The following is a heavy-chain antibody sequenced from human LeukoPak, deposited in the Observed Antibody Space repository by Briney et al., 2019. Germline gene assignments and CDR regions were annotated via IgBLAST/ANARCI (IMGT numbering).Heavy chain of an antibody. J-gene: IGHJ3*02. CDR2: INRDGSVI. CDR3: VRDFSPHCGGDCYFDAFDI. CDR1: GFTFSSYW. V-gene: IGHV3-7*01. Sequence: GGSLRLSCAASGFTFSSYWMTWVRQVPGKGLEWVSNINRDGSVIHYMDSVKGRFTISRDNAKNSLYLQMNSLRAEDTAVYYCVRDFSPHCGGDCYFDAFDIWGQGTVVTVSS. D-gene: IGHD2-21*01.